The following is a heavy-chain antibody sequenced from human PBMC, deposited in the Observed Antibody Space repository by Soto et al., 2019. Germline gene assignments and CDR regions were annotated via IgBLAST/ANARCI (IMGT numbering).Heavy chain of an antibody. CDR3: ATSTVSYVDIVSSTTRGSFDH. V-gene: IGHV5-51*01. D-gene: IGHD5-12*01. Sequence: PGESLKISCEGSGYNFNTYWIGWVRQMPGKGLEWMALIYPGDSDTRYSPSFEGQVTLSVDRSISTAYLQWSSLKASDTAIYYCATSTVSYVDIVSSTTRGSFDHWGEGTLVTVYS. J-gene: IGHJ4*02. CDR2: IYPGDSDT. CDR1: GYNFNTYW.